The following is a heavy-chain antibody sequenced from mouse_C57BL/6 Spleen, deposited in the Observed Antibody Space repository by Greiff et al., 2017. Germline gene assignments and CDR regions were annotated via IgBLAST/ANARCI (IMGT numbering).Heavy chain of an antibody. Sequence: VQLQQSGPGLVKPSQSLSLTCSVTGYSITSGYYWNWIRQFPGNKLEWMGYISYDGSNNYNPSLKNRISITRDTSKNQFFLKLNSVTTEDTATYYCARGPSSYYFDYWGQGTTLTVSS. CDR2: ISYDGSN. CDR3: ARGPSSYYFDY. J-gene: IGHJ2*01. CDR1: GYSITSGYY. V-gene: IGHV3-6*01.